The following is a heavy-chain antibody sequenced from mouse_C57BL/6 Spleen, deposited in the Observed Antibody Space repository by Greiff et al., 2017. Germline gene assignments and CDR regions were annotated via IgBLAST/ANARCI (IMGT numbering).Heavy chain of an antibody. CDR1: GYAFTNYL. V-gene: IGHV1-54*01. Sequence: QVQLQQPGAELVRPGTSVKVSCKASGYAFTNYLIEWVKQRPGQGLEWIGVINPGSGGTNYNEKFKGKATLTADKSSSTAYMQLSSLTSEDSAVYFGARSGLGRGDYWGQGTTLTVSS. J-gene: IGHJ2*01. CDR3: ARSGLGRGDY. D-gene: IGHD4-1*01. CDR2: INPGSGGT.